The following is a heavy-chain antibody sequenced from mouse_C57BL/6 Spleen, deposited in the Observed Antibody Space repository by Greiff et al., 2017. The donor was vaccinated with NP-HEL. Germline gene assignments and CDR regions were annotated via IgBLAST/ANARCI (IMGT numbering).Heavy chain of an antibody. CDR1: GYTFTSYT. CDR3: ARGRGGYYFDY. J-gene: IGHJ2*01. CDR2: INPSSGYT. V-gene: IGHV1-4*01. D-gene: IGHD1-1*02. Sequence: QVQLKESGAELARPGASVKMSCKASGYTFTSYTMHWVKQRPGQGLEWIGYINPSSGYTKYNQKFKDKATLTADKSSSTAYMQLSSLTSEDSAVYYCARGRGGYYFDYWGQGTTLTVSS.